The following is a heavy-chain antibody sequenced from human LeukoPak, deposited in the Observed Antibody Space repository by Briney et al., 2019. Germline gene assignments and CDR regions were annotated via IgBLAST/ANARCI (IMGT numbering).Heavy chain of an antibody. J-gene: IGHJ4*02. Sequence: ASVKVSCKASGYTFTSYGISWVRQAPGQGLEWMGWISAYNGNTNYAQKLQGRVTMTTDTSTSTAYMELRSLRSDDTAVYYCAREDDYDILTGSFDYWGQGTLVTVSS. CDR1: GYTFTSYG. CDR3: AREDDYDILTGSFDY. V-gene: IGHV1-18*01. CDR2: ISAYNGNT. D-gene: IGHD3-9*01.